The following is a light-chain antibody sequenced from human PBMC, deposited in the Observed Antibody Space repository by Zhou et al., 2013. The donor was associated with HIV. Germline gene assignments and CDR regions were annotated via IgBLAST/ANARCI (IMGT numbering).Light chain of an antibody. CDR3: QQYATSPWT. CDR2: GAS. J-gene: IGKJ1*01. CDR1: QRISTNY. V-gene: IGKV3-20*01. Sequence: EIVLTQSPGTLSLSPGERATLSCRASQRISTNYLAWYQQKPGQAPRLLIYGASSRAIGIPDRFSGSGSGTDFTLTISRLEPEDFAVYHCQQYATSPWTFGQGTKVEIK.